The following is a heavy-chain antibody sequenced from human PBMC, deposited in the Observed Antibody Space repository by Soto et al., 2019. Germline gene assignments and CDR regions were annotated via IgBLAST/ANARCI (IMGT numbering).Heavy chain of an antibody. Sequence: GSLRLSCAASGFTFSNAWMNWVRQAPGKGLEWVGRIKSKTDGGTTDYAAPVKGRFTISRDDSKNTLYLQMNSLKTEDTAVYYCTTGYCSSTSCYYYYYGMDVWGQGTTVTVSS. D-gene: IGHD2-2*01. CDR1: GFTFSNAW. CDR3: TTGYCSSTSCYYYYYGMDV. CDR2: IKSKTDGGTT. V-gene: IGHV3-15*07. J-gene: IGHJ6*02.